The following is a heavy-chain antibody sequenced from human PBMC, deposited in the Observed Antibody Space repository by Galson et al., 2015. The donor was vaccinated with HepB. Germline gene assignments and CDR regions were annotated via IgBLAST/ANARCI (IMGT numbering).Heavy chain of an antibody. CDR3: ARVTYYDFWSGYYSHYYYYMDV. Sequence: SLRLSCAASGFTFSSYSMNWVRQAPGKGLEWVSSISSSSSYIYYADSVKGRFTISRDNAKNSLYLQMNSLRAEDTAVYYCARVTYYDFWSGYYSHYYYYMDVWGKGTTVTVSS. D-gene: IGHD3-3*01. J-gene: IGHJ6*03. V-gene: IGHV3-21*01. CDR1: GFTFSSYS. CDR2: ISSSSSYI.